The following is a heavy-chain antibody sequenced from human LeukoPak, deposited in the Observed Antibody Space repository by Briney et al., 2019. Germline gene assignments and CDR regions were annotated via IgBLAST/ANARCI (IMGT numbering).Heavy chain of an antibody. V-gene: IGHV1-24*01. CDR2: FDPEDGET. CDR1: GHTLSELS. D-gene: IGHD2-2*01. CDR3: ARARVVVPAAMPVGYYYGMDV. Sequence: ASVKVSCKLSGHTLSELSMHWVRQAPGKGLEWMGGFDPEDGETFNAQRFQGRVTMTEDTSTDTAYMELSSLRSEDTAVYYCARARVVVPAAMPVGYYYGMDVWGQGTTVTVSS. J-gene: IGHJ6*02.